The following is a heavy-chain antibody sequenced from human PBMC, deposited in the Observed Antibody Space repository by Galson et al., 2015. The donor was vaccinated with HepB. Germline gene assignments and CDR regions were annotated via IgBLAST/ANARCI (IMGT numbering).Heavy chain of an antibody. CDR2: IIPIFGTA. V-gene: IGHV1-69*13. J-gene: IGHJ6*03. CDR1: GGTFSSYA. Sequence: SVKVSCKASGGTFSSYAISWVRQAPGQGLEWMGGIIPIFGTANYAQRFQGRVTITADESTSTAYMELSSLRSEDTAVYYCAREAGGGSSYYYYYMDVWGKGTTVTVSS. CDR3: AREAGGGSSYYYYYMDV. D-gene: IGHD2-15*01.